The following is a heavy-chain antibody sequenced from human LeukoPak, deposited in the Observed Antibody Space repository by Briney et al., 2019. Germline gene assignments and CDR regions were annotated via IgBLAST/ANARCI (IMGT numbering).Heavy chain of an antibody. CDR1: GGSISSYY. CDR3: ARVGRYFDWLPFDY. V-gene: IGHV4-59*01. D-gene: IGHD3-9*01. Sequence: PSETLSLTCTVSGGSISSYYWSWIRQPPGKGLEWIGYIYYSGSTNYNPSLKSRVTISVDTSKNQFSLKLSSVTAADTAVYYCARVGRYFDWLPFDYWGQRTLVTVSS. CDR2: IYYSGST. J-gene: IGHJ4*02.